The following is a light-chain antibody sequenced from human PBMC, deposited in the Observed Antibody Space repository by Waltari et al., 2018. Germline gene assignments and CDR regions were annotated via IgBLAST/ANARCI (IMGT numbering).Light chain of an antibody. V-gene: IGLV2-23*01. CDR3: CSYAGGSAFV. J-gene: IGLJ1*01. Sequence: QSALTQPASVSGSPGQSITISCTGTSSDVGSYNLVSWYQHRPGKAPKLIIHGASKRPSGVSNRFSGSKSGNTASLTISGLRTEDEADYYCCSYAGGSAFVFGTGTKITVL. CDR2: GAS. CDR1: SSDVGSYNL.